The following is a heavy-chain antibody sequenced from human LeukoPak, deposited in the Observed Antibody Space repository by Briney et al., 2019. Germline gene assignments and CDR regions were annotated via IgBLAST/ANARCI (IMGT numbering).Heavy chain of an antibody. V-gene: IGHV3-33*01. CDR3: ARETGICATPTSCHDAFDI. D-gene: IGHD2-2*01. CDR2: IWHNGSNE. Sequence: PGGSLRLSCAASGFTFSSYCMHWLRQAPGKGLEWLTFIWHNGSNEYYVDTVRGRFTISRDNSKNTLYLQMNSLRAEDTAVYYCARETGICATPTSCHDAFDIGGEGRMLSPSS. J-gene: IGHJ3*02. CDR1: GFTFSSYC.